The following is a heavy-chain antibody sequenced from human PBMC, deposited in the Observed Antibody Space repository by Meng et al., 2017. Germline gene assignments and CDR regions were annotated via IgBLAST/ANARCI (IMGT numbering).Heavy chain of an antibody. CDR2: IYHSGST. J-gene: IGHJ4*02. V-gene: IGHV4-4*02. D-gene: IGHD3-22*01. CDR3: ARAGVGYYDSSGPYSY. Sequence: VLLQEPGPGLGKPSGTLSLPCACPGGSIRSSNWWSWVRQPPGKGLEWIGEIYHSGSTNYNPSLKSRVTISVDKSKNQFSLKLSSVTAADTAVYYCARAGVGYYDSSGPYSYWGQGTLVTVSS. CDR1: GGSIRSSNW.